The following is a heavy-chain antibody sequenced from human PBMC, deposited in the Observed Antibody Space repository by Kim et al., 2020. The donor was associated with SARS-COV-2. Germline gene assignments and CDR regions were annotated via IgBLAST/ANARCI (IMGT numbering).Heavy chain of an antibody. D-gene: IGHD3-22*01. CDR3: ATRRITMIVVVTDDAFDI. CDR2: FDPEDGET. J-gene: IGHJ3*02. Sequence: ASVKVSCKVSGYTLTELSMHWVRQAPGKGLEWMGGFDPEDGETIYAQKFQGRVTMTEDTSTDTAYMELSSLRSEDTAVYYCATRRITMIVVVTDDAFDIWGQGTMVTVSS. CDR1: GYTLTELS. V-gene: IGHV1-24*01.